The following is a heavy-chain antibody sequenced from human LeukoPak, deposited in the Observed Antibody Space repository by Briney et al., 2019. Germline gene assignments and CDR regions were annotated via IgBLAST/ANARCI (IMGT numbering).Heavy chain of an antibody. CDR3: TRVSSVYYDSGASPV. J-gene: IGHJ4*02. D-gene: IGHD3-22*01. CDR1: GFTFGDYP. CDR2: IRSKAYGGTT. V-gene: IGHV3-49*03. Sequence: GGSLRLSCTASGFTFGDYPMSWSRQAPGKGLEWVGFIRSKAYGGTTEYAASVKGRFTISRDDSKGIAYLQMNSLRTEDTAVYYCTRVSSVYYDSGASPVWGQGTLVTVSS.